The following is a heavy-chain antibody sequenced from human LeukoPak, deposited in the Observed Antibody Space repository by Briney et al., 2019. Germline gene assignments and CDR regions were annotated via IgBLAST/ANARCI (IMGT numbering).Heavy chain of an antibody. CDR2: IYYNGAS. CDR1: GGSISSGDYY. J-gene: IGHJ4*02. Sequence: PSETLSLTCTVSGGSISSGDYYWSWIRQPPGRGLEWIGYIYYNGASYYNPSLESRLTMSVDTSKNLFSLGLSSVTAAATAVYYCASTRGSGYSVYYFDNWGQGALVIVSS. D-gene: IGHD3-22*01. CDR3: ASTRGSGYSVYYFDN. V-gene: IGHV4-30-4*01.